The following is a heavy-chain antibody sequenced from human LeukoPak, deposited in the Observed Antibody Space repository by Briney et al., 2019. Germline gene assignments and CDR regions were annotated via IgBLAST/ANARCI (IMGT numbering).Heavy chain of an antibody. CDR1: GGSISSGSYY. CDR2: IYTSGST. CDR3: ARHRGSGYDTDH. V-gene: IGHV4-61*02. D-gene: IGHD5-12*01. Sequence: SQTLSLTCTVSGGSISSGSYYWSWIRQPAGKGLEWIGRIYTSGSTDYNPSLKSRVTISVDTSKNQFSLKLSSVTAADTAVYYCARHRGSGYDTDHWGQGMLVTVSS. J-gene: IGHJ5*02.